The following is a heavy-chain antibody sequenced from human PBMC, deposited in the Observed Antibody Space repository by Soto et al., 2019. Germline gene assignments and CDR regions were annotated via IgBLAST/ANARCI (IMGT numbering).Heavy chain of an antibody. CDR3: AREYATFEY. V-gene: IGHV3-48*03. D-gene: IGHD2-8*01. Sequence: EVQLVESGGGLVQPGGSLRLSCAASGFTFSSYEMNWVRHAPGKGLEWVSYISSSGSTIYYADSVKGRFTISRDNAKNSLYLQMNSLRAEDTAVYFCAREYATFEYWGQGTLVTVSS. J-gene: IGHJ4*02. CDR2: ISSSGSTI. CDR1: GFTFSSYE.